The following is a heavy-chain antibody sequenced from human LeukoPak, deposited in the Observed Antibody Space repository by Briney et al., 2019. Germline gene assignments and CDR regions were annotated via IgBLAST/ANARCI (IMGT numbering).Heavy chain of an antibody. CDR3: ARETLDSSGYWRAFDI. Sequence: PGGSLRLSCAASGFSVSSKYMSWVRQAPGKGLEWVSVIYNGDITKYADSVKGRFTISRDNSKNTLYLQMNSLRAEDTAVYYCARETLDSSGYWRAFDIWGQGTKVTVSS. CDR1: GFSVSSKY. CDR2: IYNGDIT. V-gene: IGHV3-66*01. D-gene: IGHD3-22*01. J-gene: IGHJ3*02.